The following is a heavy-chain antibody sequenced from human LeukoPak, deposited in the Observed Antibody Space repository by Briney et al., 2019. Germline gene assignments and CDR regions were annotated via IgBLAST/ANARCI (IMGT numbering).Heavy chain of an antibody. CDR3: ARVGGGYCSSTSCYVPVYYYYYMDV. V-gene: IGHV3-48*04. J-gene: IGHJ6*03. D-gene: IGHD2-2*01. Sequence: SGGSLRLSCAASGFTFNTYVMHWVRQAPGKGLEWGSYISSSSSNIHYSDSVEGRFTISRDNAKNSLYLQMNSLRAEDTAVYYCARVGGGYCSSTSCYVPVYYYYYMDVWGKGTTVTISS. CDR2: ISSSSSNI. CDR1: GFTFNTYV.